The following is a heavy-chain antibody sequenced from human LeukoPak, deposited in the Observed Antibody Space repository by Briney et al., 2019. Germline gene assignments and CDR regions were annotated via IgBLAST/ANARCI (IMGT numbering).Heavy chain of an antibody. V-gene: IGHV1-69*04. CDR1: EDSFTSYA. D-gene: IGHD4-17*01. CDR3: ATYGDYEFAMDV. Sequence: SVKVSCKSSEDSFTSYAISWVRQAPGQGLEWMGRIIPIFNIANYAQKFQGRVTITADKSTSTAYMELSSLTSEDTAVYYCATYGDYEFAMDVWGQGTTVIVSS. CDR2: IIPIFNIA. J-gene: IGHJ6*02.